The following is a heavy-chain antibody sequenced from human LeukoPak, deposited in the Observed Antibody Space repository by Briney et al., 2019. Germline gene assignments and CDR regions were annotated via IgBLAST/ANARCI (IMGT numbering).Heavy chain of an antibody. D-gene: IGHD3-22*01. CDR3: ARNYYDSSGSYGMDV. CDR2: IYYSGST. CDR1: GGSISSYY. V-gene: IGHV4-59*01. J-gene: IGHJ6*02. Sequence: SETLSLTCTVSGGSISSYYWSWIRQPPGKGLEWIGYIYYSGSTNYNPSLKSRVTISVDTSKNQFSLKLSSVTAADTAVYCCARNYYDSSGSYGMDVWGQGTTVTVPS.